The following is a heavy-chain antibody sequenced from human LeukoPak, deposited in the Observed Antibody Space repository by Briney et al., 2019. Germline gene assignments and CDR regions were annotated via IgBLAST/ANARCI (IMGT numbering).Heavy chain of an antibody. Sequence: SGGSLRLSCAVSGFTFTNYWMSWVRQAPGKGLEWVANIKQDGSEKKYVDSVKGRFTISRDNAKNSLYLQMNNLRAEDTAVYYCAKDLSGAHDSWGQGTVVTVSS. CDR3: AKDLSGAHDS. D-gene: IGHD4-17*01. J-gene: IGHJ5*01. V-gene: IGHV3-7*01. CDR2: IKQDGSEK. CDR1: GFTFTNYW.